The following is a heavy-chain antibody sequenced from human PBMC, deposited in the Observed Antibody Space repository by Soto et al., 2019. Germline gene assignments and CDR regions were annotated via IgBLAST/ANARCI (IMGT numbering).Heavy chain of an antibody. Sequence: EVQLLESGGGLVQPGGSLRLSCAASGFTFSNYAMNWVRQAPGKGLEWVSTISGSGGSPYYADSVKGRFTISRDNSKNTLYLQMNSLRAGDSAIYYCAKECTSGLYYVDYWGQGTLVTVSS. D-gene: IGHD6-19*01. CDR3: AKECTSGLYYVDY. V-gene: IGHV3-23*01. CDR1: GFTFSNYA. J-gene: IGHJ4*02. CDR2: ISGSGGSP.